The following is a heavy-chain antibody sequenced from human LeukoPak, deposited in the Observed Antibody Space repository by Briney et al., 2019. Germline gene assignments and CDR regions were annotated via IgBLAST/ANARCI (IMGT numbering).Heavy chain of an antibody. J-gene: IGHJ4*02. CDR2: IESDGRKT. Sequence: GGSLRLSCAASGFAFSRYWMHWVRQTPGKGLVWVSRIESDGRKTRYAASVKGRFTISRDNAKNTLYLQMNSLRAEDAAVYYCVTDDDFEIENWGRGTLVTVSS. D-gene: IGHD3-3*01. V-gene: IGHV3-74*01. CDR1: GFAFSRYW. CDR3: VTDDDFEIEN.